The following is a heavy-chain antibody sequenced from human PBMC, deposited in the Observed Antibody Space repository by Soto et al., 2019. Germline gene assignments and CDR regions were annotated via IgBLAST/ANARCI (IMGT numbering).Heavy chain of an antibody. D-gene: IGHD4-17*01. CDR1: GGTFSSYA. V-gene: IGHV1-69*13. CDR3: ARDVYGGYYYYGMDV. CDR2: IIPIFGTA. J-gene: IGHJ6*02. Sequence: SVKVSCKASGGTFSSYAISWLRQAPGQGLEWMGGIIPIFGTANYAQKFQGRVTITADESTSTAYMELSSLRSEDTAVYYCARDVYGGYYYYGMDVWGQGTTVTVSS.